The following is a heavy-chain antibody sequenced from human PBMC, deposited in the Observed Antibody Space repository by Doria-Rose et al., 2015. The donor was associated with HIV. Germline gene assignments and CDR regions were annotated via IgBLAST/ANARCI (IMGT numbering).Heavy chain of an antibody. Sequence: VQLVQSGAEVKKPGESLKISCKGSGYSFPNFWIGWVRHTPGKGLEWMGITYPGDSNTRYTPSFQGQVTISADTSISTAYLQWSSLKASDTAMYYCARSGAAMDIDYWGQGTLITVSS. J-gene: IGHJ4*02. CDR2: TYPGDSNT. D-gene: IGHD5-18*01. CDR3: ARSGAAMDIDY. CDR1: GYSFPNFW. V-gene: IGHV5-51*01.